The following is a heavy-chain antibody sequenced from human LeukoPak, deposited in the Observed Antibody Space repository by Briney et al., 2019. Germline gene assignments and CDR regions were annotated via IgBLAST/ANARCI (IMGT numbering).Heavy chain of an antibody. CDR3: ARDGYSYGMVFDY. D-gene: IGHD5-18*01. V-gene: IGHV3-48*03. CDR2: IDSSGNTI. CDR1: GFTLRSYE. J-gene: IGHJ4*02. Sequence: GGSLRLSCVASGFTLRSYEMNWVRQAPGKGLEWGSYIDSSGNTISYADSVKGRLTISRDNAKNSLYLQMNSLRAEDTAVYYCARDGYSYGMVFDYWGQGTLVTVSS.